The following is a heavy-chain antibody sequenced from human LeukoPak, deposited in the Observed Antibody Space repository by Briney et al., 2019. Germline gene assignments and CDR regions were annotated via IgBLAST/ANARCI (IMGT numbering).Heavy chain of an antibody. V-gene: IGHV3-33*01. Sequence: GGSLRLSCAASGFTFSSYGMHWVRQAPGKGLEWGAVIWYDGINKFHADSVKGRFTISRDNSKNTVYLQMNSLRAEDTAVYYCTRERKSGIAAFDYWGQGTLVTVSS. CDR1: GFTFSSYG. D-gene: IGHD6-13*01. CDR3: TRERKSGIAAFDY. CDR2: IWYDGINK. J-gene: IGHJ4*02.